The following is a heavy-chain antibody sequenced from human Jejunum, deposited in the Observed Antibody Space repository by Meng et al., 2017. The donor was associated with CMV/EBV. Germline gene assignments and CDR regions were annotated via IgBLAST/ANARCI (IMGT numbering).Heavy chain of an antibody. Sequence: SDDSITNNNWWPWVRQSPGKGLEWIGEVYHSGTTNYNPSLKSRVTISVDKSKNQFFLQMTSLTAADTAVYYRARKISSGYYLNWFDPWGRGTLVTVSS. CDR1: DDSITNNNW. J-gene: IGHJ5*02. D-gene: IGHD3-22*01. CDR2: VYHSGTT. CDR3: ARKISSGYYLNWFDP. V-gene: IGHV4-4*02.